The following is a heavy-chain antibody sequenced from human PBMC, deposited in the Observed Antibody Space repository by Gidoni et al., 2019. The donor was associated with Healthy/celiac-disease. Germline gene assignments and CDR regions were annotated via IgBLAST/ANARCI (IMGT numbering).Heavy chain of an antibody. CDR3: ARVSKMGSPDSSGSNLGYFDL. V-gene: IGHV3-33*01. J-gene: IGHJ2*01. D-gene: IGHD3-22*01. CDR1: GFTFSSYG. Sequence: QVQLVESGGGVVQPGRSLRLSCAASGFTFSSYGMHWVRQAPGKGLEWVAVIWYDGSNKYYADSVKGRFTISRDNSKNTLYLQMNSLRAEDTAVYYCARVSKMGSPDSSGSNLGYFDLWGCGTLVTVSS. CDR2: IWYDGSNK.